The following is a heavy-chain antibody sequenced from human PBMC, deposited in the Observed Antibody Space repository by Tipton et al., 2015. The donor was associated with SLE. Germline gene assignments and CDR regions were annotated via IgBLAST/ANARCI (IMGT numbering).Heavy chain of an antibody. CDR1: GYTFTSYG. CDR2: VSAYNGNT. D-gene: IGHD2-15*01. CDR3: ARLVAAAGTRDAFDI. J-gene: IGHJ3*02. V-gene: IGHV1-18*01. Sequence: QVQLVQSGAEVKKPGASVKVSCKASGYTFTSYGISWVRQAPGQGLEWMGWVSAYNGNTNYAQKFQGRATMTRDTSISTAYMELSRLRSDDTAVYYCARLVAAAGTRDAFDIWGQGTMVTVSS.